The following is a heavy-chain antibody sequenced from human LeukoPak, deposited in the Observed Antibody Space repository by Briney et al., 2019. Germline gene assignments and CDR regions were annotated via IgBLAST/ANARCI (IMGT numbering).Heavy chain of an antibody. V-gene: IGHV3-23*01. J-gene: IGHJ4*02. Sequence: GGSLRLSCVASGFTLSSYAITWVRPGPGKGLDWVSAIKPDGGGTYYADSVRGRFTISRDNYKDTVYLQINGLRVEDTAVYYCAREQSGTRGWYTVDYWGQGTLVTVSS. CDR3: AREQSGTRGWYTVDY. D-gene: IGHD6-19*01. CDR2: IKPDGGGT. CDR1: GFTLSSYA.